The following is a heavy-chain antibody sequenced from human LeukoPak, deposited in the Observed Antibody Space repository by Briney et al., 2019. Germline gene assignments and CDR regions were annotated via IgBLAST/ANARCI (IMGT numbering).Heavy chain of an antibody. CDR3: ATHYYDSSGYYYALEH. Sequence: GGSLRLSCAASGFTFSSYGMHWVRQAPGKGLEWVAVIWFDGSNKYYADSVKGRFTISRDNSRNTLYVQMNSLRAEDTAEYYCATHYYDSSGYYYALEHWGQGTLVTVSS. CDR2: IWFDGSNK. CDR1: GFTFSSYG. V-gene: IGHV3-33*03. J-gene: IGHJ1*01. D-gene: IGHD3-22*01.